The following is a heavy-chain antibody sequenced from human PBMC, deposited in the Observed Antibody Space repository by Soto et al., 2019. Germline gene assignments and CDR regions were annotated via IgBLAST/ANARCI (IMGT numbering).Heavy chain of an antibody. Sequence: SVKFPCKAAGYTFTSYAMHWWRQAPRQKLEWMGWINTGNGNTKYSQKFQGRVTITRDTSASTAYMELSSLTSEDTAIYYCARDDAGYSGSHYIDWFTLWGPGNPVTVSS. D-gene: IGHD1-26*01. CDR3: ARDDAGYSGSHYIDWFTL. V-gene: IGHV1-3*04. CDR1: GYTFTSYA. CDR2: INTGNGNT. J-gene: IGHJ4*02.